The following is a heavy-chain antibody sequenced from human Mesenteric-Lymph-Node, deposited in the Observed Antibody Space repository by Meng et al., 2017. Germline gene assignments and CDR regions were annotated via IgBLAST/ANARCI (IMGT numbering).Heavy chain of an antibody. CDR3: ARGDSRGSLDN. Sequence: ASVKVSCKASGYTFTSYYMHWVRQAPGQGLEWMGIINPSGGSTSYAQNFQGRVTLTRDTSASTAYMELSSLRSEDTGVYFCARGDSRGSLDNWGQGALVTVPQ. D-gene: IGHD3-10*01. CDR1: GYTFTSYY. J-gene: IGHJ4*02. V-gene: IGHV1-46*01. CDR2: INPSGGST.